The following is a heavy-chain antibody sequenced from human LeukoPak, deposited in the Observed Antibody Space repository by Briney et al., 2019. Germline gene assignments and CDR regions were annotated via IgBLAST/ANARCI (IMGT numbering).Heavy chain of an antibody. V-gene: IGHV1-2*02. CDR1: GYTFTGYY. CDR3: AKLCDFWSGSQAY. J-gene: IGHJ4*02. CDR2: IDPHSGAT. Sequence: ASVKVSCKASGYTFTGYYMHWVRQAPGQGLEWMGWIDPHSGATNYAQKFQGRVTMTRDTPISTAYMELSSLRSDDTAVYYCAKLCDFWSGSQAYWGQGTLVTVSS. D-gene: IGHD3-3*01.